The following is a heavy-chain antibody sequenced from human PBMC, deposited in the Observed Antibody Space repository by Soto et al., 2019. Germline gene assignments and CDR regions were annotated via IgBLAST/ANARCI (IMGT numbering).Heavy chain of an antibody. CDR3: ASRDPGTSVDY. V-gene: IGHV4-4*02. CDR1: VGSFTSNNW. J-gene: IGHJ4*02. Sequence: SETLSLTCAVSVGSFTSNNWWTWVRQPPGQGLEWIGEIYRTGSTNYNPSLKSRVTISLDKSENQFSLKVTSLTAADTAVYYCASRDPGTSVDYWGQGTLVTVSS. CDR2: IYRTGST. D-gene: IGHD1-7*01.